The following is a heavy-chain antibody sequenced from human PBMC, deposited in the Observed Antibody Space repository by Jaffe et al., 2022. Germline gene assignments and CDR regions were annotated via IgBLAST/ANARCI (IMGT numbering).Heavy chain of an antibody. CDR1: GFTFSSYG. D-gene: IGHD3-16*01. V-gene: IGHV3-30*02. Sequence: QVQLVESGGGVVQPGGSLRLSCAASGFTFSSYGMHWVRQAPGKGLEWVAFIRYDGSNKYYADSVKGRFTISRDNSKNTLYLQMNSLRAEDTAVYYCAKAARGLYDYVWEDMYYFDYWGQGTLVTVSS. J-gene: IGHJ4*02. CDR3: AKAARGLYDYVWEDMYYFDY. CDR2: IRYDGSNK.